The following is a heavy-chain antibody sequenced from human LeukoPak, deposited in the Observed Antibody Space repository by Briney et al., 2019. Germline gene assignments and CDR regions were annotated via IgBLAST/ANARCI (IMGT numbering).Heavy chain of an antibody. Sequence: SVKVSCKASGYTFTSYAMNWVRQAPGQGLEWMGGIIPIFGTANYAQKFQGRVTITADVSTSTAYMELSSLRSEDTAVYYCARVAPSSGWSNWFDPWGQGTLVTVSS. V-gene: IGHV1-69*13. CDR1: GYTFTSYA. J-gene: IGHJ5*02. D-gene: IGHD6-19*01. CDR3: ARVAPSSGWSNWFDP. CDR2: IIPIFGTA.